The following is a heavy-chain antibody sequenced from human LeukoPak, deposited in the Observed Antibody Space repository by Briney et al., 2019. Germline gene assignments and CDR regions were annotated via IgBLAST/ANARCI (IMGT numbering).Heavy chain of an antibody. CDR2: ISSSSSDT. D-gene: IGHD2-8*01. CDR3: ARDDGLDVFDV. CDR1: GFTFSDYY. Sequence: GGSLRLSCAASGFTFSDYYMSWIRQAPGKRLEWVSSISSSSSDTKYADSVKGRFTISRDNAKKSLYLQMNRLRAEDTAVYYCARDDGLDVFDVWGQETAVTVSS. J-gene: IGHJ3*01. V-gene: IGHV3-11*05.